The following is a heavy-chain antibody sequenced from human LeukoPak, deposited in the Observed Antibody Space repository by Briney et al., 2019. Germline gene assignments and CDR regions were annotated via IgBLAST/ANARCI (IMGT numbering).Heavy chain of an antibody. D-gene: IGHD3-3*01. CDR1: GFTFSSYS. CDR2: IRSKAYGGTT. Sequence: GGSLRLSCAASGFTFSSYSMNWVRQAPGKGLEWVGFIRSKAYGGTTEYAASEKGRFTISRDDSKSIAYLQMNSLKTADTAVYYCTREAITIFGVVTSYYYGMDVWGQGTTVTVSS. V-gene: IGHV3-49*04. J-gene: IGHJ6*02. CDR3: TREAITIFGVVTSYYYGMDV.